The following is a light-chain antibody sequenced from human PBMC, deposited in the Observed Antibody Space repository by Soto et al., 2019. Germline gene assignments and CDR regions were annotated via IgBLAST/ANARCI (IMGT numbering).Light chain of an antibody. CDR1: QSLRSS. CDR3: QQYTGPPTT. J-gene: IGKJ5*01. CDR2: GAS. Sequence: MTQSPDTVSVSLGERSTLSCRASQSLRSSLAWYQQRPGQAPRLLIYGASTRAAGIPDRFSGSGSGTDFTLTITRLEPEDSAVYFCQQYTGPPTTFGQGTRLE. V-gene: IGKV3-20*01.